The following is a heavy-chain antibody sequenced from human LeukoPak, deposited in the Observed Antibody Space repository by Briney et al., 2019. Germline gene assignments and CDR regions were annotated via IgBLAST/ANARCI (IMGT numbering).Heavy chain of an antibody. CDR2: ISDSGGRT. D-gene: IGHD4/OR15-4a*01. CDR3: AKDYGGHQYYFDY. V-gene: IGHV3-23*01. J-gene: IGHJ4*02. Sequence: TGRSLRLSCAASGFTFSTYAMNWVRQAPGKGLGWVSGISDSGGRTYYADSVKGRFTISRDNSKNTLYLQMNSLRAEDTAVYYCAKDYGGHQYYFDYWGQGTLVTVSS. CDR1: GFTFSTYA.